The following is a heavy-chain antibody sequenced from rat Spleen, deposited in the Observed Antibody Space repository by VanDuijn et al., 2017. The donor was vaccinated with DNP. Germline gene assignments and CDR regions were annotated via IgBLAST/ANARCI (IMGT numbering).Heavy chain of an antibody. V-gene: IGHV5-25*01. Sequence: EVQLVESGGGLVQPGRSLKLSCAASGLSFSNYDMAWVRQAPTKGLEWVASISPGGGSTHYRDSVEGRFTVSRDNAKSSLYLQMDSLRSEDTATYYCARHYYDGSYYFDYWGQGVMVTVSS. D-gene: IGHD1-12*02. J-gene: IGHJ2*01. CDR2: ISPGGGST. CDR3: ARHYYDGSYYFDY. CDR1: GLSFSNYD.